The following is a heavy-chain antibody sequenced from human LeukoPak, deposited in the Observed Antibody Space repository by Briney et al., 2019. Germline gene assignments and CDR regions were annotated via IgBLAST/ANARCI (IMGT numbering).Heavy chain of an antibody. CDR2: VWYDGSNK. V-gene: IGHV3-33*01. D-gene: IGHD3-10*01. Sequence: GGSLRLSCAASGFTFSSYGMHWVRQTPGKGLEWVAVVWYDGSNKYYADSVKGRVTISRDNAKNSLYLQMNSLRVEDTAVYYCARDGDRSRGDTFDIWGQGTMVTVSS. CDR1: GFTFSSYG. CDR3: ARDGDRSRGDTFDI. J-gene: IGHJ3*02.